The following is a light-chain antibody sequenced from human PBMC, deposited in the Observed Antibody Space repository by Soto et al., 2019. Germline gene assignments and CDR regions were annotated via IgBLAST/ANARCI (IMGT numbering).Light chain of an antibody. CDR3: CSYTSSRTYV. J-gene: IGLJ1*01. V-gene: IGLV2-23*01. Sequence: QSALTQPASVSGSPGQSITISCTGTSSDIGDNNFLSWYQQYPGKVPKLMIDERGRRPSGVSDRFSGSKSGNTASLTISGLQAEDEADYYCCSYTSSRTYVFGTGTKLTVL. CDR1: SSDIGDNNF. CDR2: ERG.